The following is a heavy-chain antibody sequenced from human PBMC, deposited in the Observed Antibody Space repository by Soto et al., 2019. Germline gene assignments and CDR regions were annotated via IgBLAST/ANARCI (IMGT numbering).Heavy chain of an antibody. V-gene: IGHV3-30-3*01. CDR2: ISYDGSSK. Sequence: QVQLVESGGGVVQPGRSLRLSCAASGFTFSNYGMHWVRQAPGKGLEWGALISYDGSSKDYADSVKGRFTISRDNSKSTLYLQMNSLRVEDTAVYYCARGVYGDSHAEYFQHWGQGTLVTVSS. CDR1: GFTFSNYG. J-gene: IGHJ1*01. CDR3: ARGVYGDSHAEYFQH. D-gene: IGHD4-17*01.